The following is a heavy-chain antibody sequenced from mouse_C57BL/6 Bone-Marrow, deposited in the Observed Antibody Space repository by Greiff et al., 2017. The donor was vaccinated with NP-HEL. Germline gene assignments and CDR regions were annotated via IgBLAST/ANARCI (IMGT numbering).Heavy chain of an antibody. V-gene: IGHV1-55*01. J-gene: IGHJ1*03. CDR1: GYTFTSYW. CDR3: ARFYYYGSSYFDV. D-gene: IGHD1-1*01. Sequence: VQLQQPGAELVKPGASVKMSCKASGYTFTSYWITWVKQRPGQGLEWIGDIYPGSGSTNYNEKFKSKATLTVDTSSSTAYMQLRSLTSEDSAVYYCARFYYYGSSYFDVWGTGTTVTVSS. CDR2: IYPGSGST.